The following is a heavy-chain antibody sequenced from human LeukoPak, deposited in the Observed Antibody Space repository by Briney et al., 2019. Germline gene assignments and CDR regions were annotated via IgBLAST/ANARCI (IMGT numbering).Heavy chain of an antibody. CDR1: GFTFRTYG. V-gene: IGHV3-23*01. J-gene: IGHJ4*02. CDR2: ISGSGGST. Sequence: GGSLRLSCAASGFTFRTYGMNWVRQAPGKGLEWVSAISGSGGSTYYADSVKGRFTISRDNSKNTLYLQMNSLRAEDTAVYYCARVTKVRGVIPSYFDYWGQGTLVTVSS. D-gene: IGHD3-10*01. CDR3: ARVTKVRGVIPSYFDY.